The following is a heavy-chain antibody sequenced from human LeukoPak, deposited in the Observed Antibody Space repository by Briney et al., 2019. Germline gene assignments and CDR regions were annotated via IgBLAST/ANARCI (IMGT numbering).Heavy chain of an antibody. Sequence: SETLSLTCTVSGGSISSGGYYWSWIRQHPGKGLEWIGYIYYSGSTYYNPSLKSRVTISVDTSKNQFSLKLSSVTAADTAVYYCARGPTYYDILTGYTAYYFDYWGQGTLVAVSS. V-gene: IGHV4-31*03. CDR1: GGSISSGGYY. D-gene: IGHD3-9*01. CDR3: ARGPTYYDILTGYTAYYFDY. J-gene: IGHJ4*02. CDR2: IYYSGST.